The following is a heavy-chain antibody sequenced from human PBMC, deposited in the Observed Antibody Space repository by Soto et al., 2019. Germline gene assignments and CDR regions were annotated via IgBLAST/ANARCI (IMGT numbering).Heavy chain of an antibody. Sequence: EVQLVESGGGLVKPGGSPRLSCAASGFTFSSYSMNWVRQAPGKGLEWVSSISSSSSYIYYADSVKGRFTISRDNAKNSLYLQMNSLRAEDTAVYYCARWSNYNYYYYYGMDVWGQGTTVTVSS. D-gene: IGHD3-10*01. CDR2: ISSSSSYI. CDR3: ARWSNYNYYYYYGMDV. CDR1: GFTFSSYS. V-gene: IGHV3-21*01. J-gene: IGHJ6*02.